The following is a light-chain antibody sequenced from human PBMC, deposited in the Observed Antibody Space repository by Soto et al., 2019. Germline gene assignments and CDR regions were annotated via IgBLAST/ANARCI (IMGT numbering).Light chain of an antibody. Sequence: ERVMTQSPATLSVSPGERATLSCRASQTVSSNLAWYQQKPGQAPRLLIYAASTRATGIPARFSGSGSGTGFTLTIRSLQSEDFAVYYCQQYNNWPWTFGQGTKVDIK. CDR3: QQYNNWPWT. J-gene: IGKJ1*01. CDR1: QTVSSN. V-gene: IGKV3-15*01. CDR2: AAS.